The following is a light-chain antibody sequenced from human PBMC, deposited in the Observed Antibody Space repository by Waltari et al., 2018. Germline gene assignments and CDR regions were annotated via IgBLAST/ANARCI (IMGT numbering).Light chain of an antibody. CDR2: EVS. V-gene: IGLV2-8*01. Sequence: QSALTQPPSASGSPGQSVTISCTGTSSDVGGYNYVSWYQQHPGKAPKLMIYEVSKRPSGGPDRFSGSKSGNTASLTVSGLQAEDEADYYCSSYAGSNNFEIKVFGGGTKLTVL. CDR1: SSDVGGYNY. CDR3: SSYAGSNNFEIKV. J-gene: IGLJ2*01.